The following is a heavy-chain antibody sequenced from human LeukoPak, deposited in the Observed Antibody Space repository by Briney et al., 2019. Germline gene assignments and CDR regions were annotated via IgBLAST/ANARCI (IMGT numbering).Heavy chain of an antibody. CDR3: ARLLVVESRFDP. J-gene: IGHJ5*02. D-gene: IGHD2-15*01. CDR2: IYASGST. V-gene: IGHV4-4*07. CDR1: DGSINSYF. Sequence: SETLSLTCTVSDGSINSYFWSWVRQPAGKGLEYIGRIYASGSTNYNPSLKSRVTMSVDTSKNQFSLKLTSVTAADTAVYYCARLLVVESRFDPWGQGTLATVSS.